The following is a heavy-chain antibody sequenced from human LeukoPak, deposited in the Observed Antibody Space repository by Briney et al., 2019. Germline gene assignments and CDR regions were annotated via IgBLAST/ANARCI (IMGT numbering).Heavy chain of an antibody. V-gene: IGHV4-34*01. J-gene: IGHJ3*02. CDR3: AREEYRWGVPAPDAFDI. CDR1: GGSFSGYY. CDR2: INHSGST. D-gene: IGHD2/OR15-2a*01. Sequence: SETLSLTCAVYGGSFSGYYWSWLRQPPGKGLEWIGEINHSGSTNYNPSLKSRVTISVDTSKNQFSLKLSSVTAADTAVYYCAREEYRWGVPAPDAFDIWGQGTMVTVSS.